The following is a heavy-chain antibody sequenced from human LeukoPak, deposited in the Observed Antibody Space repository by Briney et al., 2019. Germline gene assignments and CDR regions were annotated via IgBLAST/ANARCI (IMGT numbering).Heavy chain of an antibody. J-gene: IGHJ4*02. Sequence: QPGRSLRLSCAASGFTFSSYGMHGVRQAPGKGLEWVTDIWTDGSKKYYVDSVKGRCSISRDNSNNILYLQMDSLRVEDTAVYYCVRRGAGTYDFDYWGQGTLVTVST. D-gene: IGHD1-26*01. V-gene: IGHV3-33*01. CDR3: VRRGAGTYDFDY. CDR2: IWTDGSKK. CDR1: GFTFSSYG.